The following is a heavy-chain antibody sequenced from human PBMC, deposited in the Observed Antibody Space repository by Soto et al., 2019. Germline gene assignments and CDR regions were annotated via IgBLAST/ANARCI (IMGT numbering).Heavy chain of an antibody. CDR3: ARTQGPYCSGGSCYSEDWFDP. CDR1: GYTFTSYD. CDR2: MNPNSGNT. J-gene: IGHJ5*02. Sequence: QVQLVQSGAEVKKSGASVKVSCKASGYTFTSYDINWVRQATGQGLEWMGWMNPNSGNTGYAQKFQGRVTMTRNTSISTAYMELSSLRSEDTAVYYCARTQGPYCSGGSCYSEDWFDPWGQGTLVTVSS. V-gene: IGHV1-8*01. D-gene: IGHD2-15*01.